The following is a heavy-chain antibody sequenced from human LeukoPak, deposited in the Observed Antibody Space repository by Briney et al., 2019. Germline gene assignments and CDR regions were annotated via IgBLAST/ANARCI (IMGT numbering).Heavy chain of an antibody. Sequence: GASVKVSCKASGYTFTSYGISWVRQAPGQGLEWMGWISAYNGNTNYAQKLQGRVTMTTDTSTSTAYMELRSLRSDDTAVYYCARDRCERATCRNKESPSEQSIWGQGTLVTVSS. D-gene: IGHD6-6*01. CDR2: ISAYNGNT. J-gene: IGHJ4*02. V-gene: IGHV1-18*01. CDR3: ARDRCERATCRNKESPSEQSI. CDR1: GYTFTSYG.